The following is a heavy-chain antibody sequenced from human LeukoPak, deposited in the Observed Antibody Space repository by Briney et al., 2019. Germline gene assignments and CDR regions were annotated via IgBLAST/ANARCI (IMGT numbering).Heavy chain of an antibody. CDR1: GGSISSGGYY. Sequence: SQTLSLTCTVSGGSISSGGYYWSWIRQPPGKGLEWIGYIYYSGSTNYNPSLKSRVTISVDTSKNQFSLKLSSVTAADTAVYYCARSYYDILTGYSLWGQGTLVTVSS. D-gene: IGHD3-9*01. CDR3: ARSYYDILTGYSL. J-gene: IGHJ4*02. V-gene: IGHV4-61*08. CDR2: IYYSGST.